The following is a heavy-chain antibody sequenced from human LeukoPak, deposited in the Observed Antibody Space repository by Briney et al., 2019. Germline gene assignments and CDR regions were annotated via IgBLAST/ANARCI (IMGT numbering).Heavy chain of an antibody. CDR2: ISSNSKYI. CDR3: ARDLGVAEGTVTLDY. D-gene: IGHD3-16*01. CDR1: GFTFSTYS. J-gene: IGHJ4*02. V-gene: IGHV3-21*01. Sequence: PGGSLRLSCAASGFTFSTYSMNWVRQAPGKGLEWVSGISSNSKYIYHADSVKGRFTISRDSSRNSLYLQMNSLRVEDTAVYYCARDLGVAEGTVTLDYWGQGTLVTVSS.